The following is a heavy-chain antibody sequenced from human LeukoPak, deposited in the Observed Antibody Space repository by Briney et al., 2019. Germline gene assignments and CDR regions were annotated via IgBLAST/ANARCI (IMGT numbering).Heavy chain of an antibody. Sequence: SETLSLTCSVSGDSISSTSYRWVWIRQPPGKGLEWIGNTHYSGNTHYNPPLKSRVTISVDTSKSQFSLNLNSLTAADTAVYYCARRVAGSGRQDYWGQGTLVTVSS. CDR3: ARRVAGSGRQDY. V-gene: IGHV4-39*01. J-gene: IGHJ4*02. CDR1: GDSISSTSYR. CDR2: THYSGNT. D-gene: IGHD3-10*01.